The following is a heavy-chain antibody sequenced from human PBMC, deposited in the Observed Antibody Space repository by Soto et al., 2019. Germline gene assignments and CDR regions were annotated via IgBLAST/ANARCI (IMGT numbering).Heavy chain of an antibody. CDR2: ISYDGTNK. V-gene: IGHV3-30*18. CDR1: GFTFSSYG. D-gene: IGHD3-22*01. Sequence: GGSLRLSCEASGFTFSSYGMHWVRRAPGKGLEWVAVISYDGTNKYYPDSVKGRFTISRDNSKNTLYVQMNSLSAEDTAVYYCAKGVYPYDTSGYYAHDAFDIWGQGTMVTVSS. J-gene: IGHJ3*02. CDR3: AKGVYPYDTSGYYAHDAFDI.